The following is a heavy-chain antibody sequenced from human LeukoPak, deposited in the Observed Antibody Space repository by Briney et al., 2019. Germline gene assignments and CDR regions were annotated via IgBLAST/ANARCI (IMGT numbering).Heavy chain of an antibody. D-gene: IGHD3-10*01. CDR3: AKGDFYGSGRDYYYYMDV. CDR1: GFTFSRYG. CDR2: ISGSGGRR. V-gene: IGHV3-23*01. J-gene: IGHJ6*03. Sequence: GGSMRLSCPAYGFTFSRYGMSWVRPAPGNGMEWVSAISGSGGRRYYADSVKGRFTISRDNSKNTLYLQMNSLRAEDTAVYNCAKGDFYGSGRDYYYYMDVWGKGTTVTISS.